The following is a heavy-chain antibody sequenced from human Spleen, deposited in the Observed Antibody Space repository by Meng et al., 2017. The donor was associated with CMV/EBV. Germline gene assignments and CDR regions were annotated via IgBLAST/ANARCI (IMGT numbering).Heavy chain of an antibody. V-gene: IGHV3-7*01. CDR2: IKQDGSEK. J-gene: IGHJ6*02. CDR1: GFTFSSYW. CDR3: AGGMDV. Sequence: GESLKISCAASGFTFSSYWMSWVRQAPGKGLEWVANIKQDGSEKYYVDSVKGRFTISRDNAKNTVYLQMNSLRAEDTAVYHCAGGMDVWGQGTTVTVSS.